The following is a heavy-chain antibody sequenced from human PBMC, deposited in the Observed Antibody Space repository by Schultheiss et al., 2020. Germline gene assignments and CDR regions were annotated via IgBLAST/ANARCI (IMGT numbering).Heavy chain of an antibody. CDR3: AWGGIWWRTYYYYGMDV. V-gene: IGHV3-30*03. D-gene: IGHD2-21*01. Sequence: GGSLRLSCAASGFTFSSYGMHWVRQAPGKGLEWVAVISYDGSNKYYADSVKGRFTISRDNSKNTLYLQMNSLRAEDTAVYYCAWGGIWWRTYYYYGMDVWGQGTTVNVSS. CDR1: GFTFSSYG. CDR2: ISYDGSNK. J-gene: IGHJ6*02.